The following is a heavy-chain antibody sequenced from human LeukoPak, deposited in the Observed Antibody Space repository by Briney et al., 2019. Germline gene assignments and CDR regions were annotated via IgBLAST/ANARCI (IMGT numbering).Heavy chain of an antibody. Sequence: ASVKVSCKASGYTFTGYYMHWVRQAPGQGLEWMGWINPNSGGTNYAQKFQGRVTMTRDTSVSTAYMELSRLRSDDTAVYYCARGAAGYYYYMDVWGKGTTVTVSS. D-gene: IGHD6-25*01. V-gene: IGHV1-2*02. J-gene: IGHJ6*03. CDR2: INPNSGGT. CDR1: GYTFTGYY. CDR3: ARGAAGYYYYMDV.